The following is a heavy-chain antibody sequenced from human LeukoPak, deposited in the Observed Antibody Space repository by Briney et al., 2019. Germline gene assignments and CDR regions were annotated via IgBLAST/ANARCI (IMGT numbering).Heavy chain of an antibody. D-gene: IGHD3-22*01. V-gene: IGHV1-2*02. CDR3: ARAYDSSGYYYYAEYFQH. Sequence: GASVKVSCKASGYTFTGYYMHWVRQAPGQVLEWMGWINPNSGGTNYAQKFQGRVTMTRDTSISTAYMELSRLRSDDTAVYYCARAYDSSGYYYYAEYFQHWGQGTLVTVSS. CDR1: GYTFTGYY. J-gene: IGHJ1*01. CDR2: INPNSGGT.